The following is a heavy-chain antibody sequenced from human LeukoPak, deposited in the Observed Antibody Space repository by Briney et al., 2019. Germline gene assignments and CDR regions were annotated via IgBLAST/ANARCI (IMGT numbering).Heavy chain of an antibody. CDR3: ARVPNYGSGSGFDP. CDR2: IYSGGST. Sequence: GGSLRLSCAASGFTVSSNYMSWVRQAPGKGLEWVSVIYSGGSTYYADSVKGRFSISRDNSKNTLYLQMNSLRAEDTAVYYCARVPNYGSGSGFDPWGQGTLVTVSS. D-gene: IGHD3-10*01. V-gene: IGHV3-53*01. CDR1: GFTVSSNY. J-gene: IGHJ5*02.